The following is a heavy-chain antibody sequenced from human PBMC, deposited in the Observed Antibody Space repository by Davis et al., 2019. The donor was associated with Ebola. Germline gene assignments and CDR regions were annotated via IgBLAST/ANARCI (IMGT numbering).Heavy chain of an antibody. CDR2: AVPTLGTT. CDR3: ARGRGYTSDSGYFGLDV. CDR1: GGAFTSHS. V-gene: IGHV1-69*13. Sequence: AASVKVSCKASGGAFTSHSINWVRQAPGQGLEWMGGAVPTLGTTPYAPKFQDRVIISADESTNTAYMQLSSLRSEDTAIYYCARGRGYTSDSGYFGLDVWGQGTTVTVSS. D-gene: IGHD5-18*01. J-gene: IGHJ6*02.